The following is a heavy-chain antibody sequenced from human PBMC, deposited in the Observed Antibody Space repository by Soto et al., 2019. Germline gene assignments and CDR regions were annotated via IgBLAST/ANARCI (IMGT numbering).Heavy chain of an antibody. V-gene: IGHV4-4*07. CDR1: GGSISSYY. J-gene: IGHJ6*02. CDR2: IYTSGST. Sequence: SETLSLTCTVSGGSISSYYWSWIRQPAGKGLEWIGRIYTSGSTNYNPSLKSRVTMSVDTSKNQFSLKLSSVTAADTAVYYCAREYCSSTSCLIAGGMDVWGQGTTLTLSS. D-gene: IGHD2-2*01. CDR3: AREYCSSTSCLIAGGMDV.